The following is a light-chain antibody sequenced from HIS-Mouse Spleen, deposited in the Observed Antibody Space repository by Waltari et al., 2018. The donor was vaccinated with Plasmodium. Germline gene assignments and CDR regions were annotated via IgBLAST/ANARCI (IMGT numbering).Light chain of an antibody. CDR2: EGS. Sequence: QSALTQPASVSGSPGQSITISCPGTRSAVGSYNLVPWYQQPPGKAPKLMIYEGSKRPSGVSNRFSGSKSGNTASLTISGLQAEDEADYYCCSYAGSSTFVVFGGGTKLTVL. CDR1: RSAVGSYNL. V-gene: IGLV2-23*03. CDR3: CSYAGSSTFVV. J-gene: IGLJ2*01.